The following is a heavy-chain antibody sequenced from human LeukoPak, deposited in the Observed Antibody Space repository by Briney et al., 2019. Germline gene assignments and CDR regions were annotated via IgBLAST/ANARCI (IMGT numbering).Heavy chain of an antibody. J-gene: IGHJ4*02. CDR3: ARDEPYFDY. Sequence: GGSLRLSCVASGFTFSSYSMNWVRQAPGKGLEWVSHISSRSSTIYYADSVKGRFTISRDNAKKSLYLKMSSLRAEDTAVYYCARDEPYFDYWGQGTLVTVSS. CDR1: GFTFSSYS. D-gene: IGHD1-14*01. CDR2: ISSRSSTI. V-gene: IGHV3-48*01.